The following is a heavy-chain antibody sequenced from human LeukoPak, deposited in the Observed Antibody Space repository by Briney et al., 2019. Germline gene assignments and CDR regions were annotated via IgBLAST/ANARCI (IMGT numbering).Heavy chain of an antibody. Sequence: KPSETLSLTCTVSGYSISSGYYWGWIRQPPGKGLEWIGYIYYSGSANYNPSLKSRVTISVDTSKNQFSLKLSSVTAADTAVYYCARGGIAAAGGDYWGQGTLVTVSS. D-gene: IGHD6-13*01. CDR1: GYSISSGYY. J-gene: IGHJ4*02. V-gene: IGHV4-38-2*02. CDR3: ARGGIAAAGGDY. CDR2: IYYSGSA.